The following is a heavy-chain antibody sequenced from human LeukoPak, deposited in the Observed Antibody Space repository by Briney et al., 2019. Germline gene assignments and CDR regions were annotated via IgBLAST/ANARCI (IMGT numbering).Heavy chain of an antibody. V-gene: IGHV3-48*04. J-gene: IGHJ6*03. CDR3: ARESLGYCSGSTCYYFYMDF. Sequence: PGGSLRLSCAVSGITLSNYGMSWVRQAPGKGLEWLSYISGSSSTIYDADSVKGRFTISRDNAKNSLYLQMNSLRAEDTAVYYCARESLGYCSGSTCYYFYMDFWGKGTTVTVSS. CDR2: ISGSSSTI. D-gene: IGHD2-15*01. CDR1: GITLSNYG.